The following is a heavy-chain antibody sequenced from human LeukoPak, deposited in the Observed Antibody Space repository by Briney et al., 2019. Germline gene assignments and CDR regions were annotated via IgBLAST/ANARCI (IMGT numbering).Heavy chain of an antibody. V-gene: IGHV3-33*08. J-gene: IGHJ3*02. CDR1: GFTFSSYG. Sequence: GGSLRLSCAASGFTFSSYGMHWVRQAPGRGLEWVAAIWYDGSNKYYGDSVKGRFTISRDNSKNTLYLQMNSLRADDTAVYYCARGGDTSGYYPDAFDIWGQGTMVTVSS. CDR2: IWYDGSNK. CDR3: ARGGDTSGYYPDAFDI. D-gene: IGHD3-22*01.